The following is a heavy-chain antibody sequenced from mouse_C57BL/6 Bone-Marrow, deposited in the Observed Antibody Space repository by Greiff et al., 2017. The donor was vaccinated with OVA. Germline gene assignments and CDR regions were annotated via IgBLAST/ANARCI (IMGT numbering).Heavy chain of an antibody. Sequence: QVHVKQSGAELVRPGASVTLSCKASGYTFTDYEMHWVKQTPVHGLEWIGAIDPETGGTAYNQKFKGKAILTADKSSSTAYMEIRSLTSDDSAVYYCTRWATVVADYYAMDYWGQGTSVTVSS. D-gene: IGHD1-1*01. CDR3: TRWATVVADYYAMDY. J-gene: IGHJ4*01. CDR1: GYTFTDYE. CDR2: IDPETGGT. V-gene: IGHV1-15*01.